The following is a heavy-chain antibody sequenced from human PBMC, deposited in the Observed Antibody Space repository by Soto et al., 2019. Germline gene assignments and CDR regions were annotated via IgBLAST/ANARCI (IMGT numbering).Heavy chain of an antibody. V-gene: IGHV4-34*01. CDR3: ARGAGPIAAAGNWFDP. Sequence: QVQLQQWGAGLLKPSETLSLTCAVYGGSFSGYYWSWIRQPPGKGLEWIGEINHSGSTNYNPSLKSRVTISVDTSKDQFSLKLSSVTAADTAVYYCARGAGPIAAAGNWFDPWGKGTLVTVSS. CDR1: GGSFSGYY. D-gene: IGHD6-13*01. CDR2: INHSGST. J-gene: IGHJ5*02.